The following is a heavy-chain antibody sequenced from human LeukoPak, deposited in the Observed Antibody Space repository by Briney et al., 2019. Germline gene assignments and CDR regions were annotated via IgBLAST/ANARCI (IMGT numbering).Heavy chain of an antibody. Sequence: HSESLSLTRTVSRGSFSNYYWSWIRQPPGKRLEWIGYIYNSGITDYNTSLKSRLTISVDTSKNQFSLRLSSVTAADTAFYYCARLRGLDGAATLIDYWGQGTLVTVSS. D-gene: IGHD3/OR15-3a*01. V-gene: IGHV4-59*08. CDR2: IYNSGIT. J-gene: IGHJ4*02. CDR1: RGSFSNYY. CDR3: ARLRGLDGAATLIDY.